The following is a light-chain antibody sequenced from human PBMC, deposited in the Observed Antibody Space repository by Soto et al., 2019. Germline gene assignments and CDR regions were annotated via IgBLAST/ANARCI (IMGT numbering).Light chain of an antibody. J-gene: IGKJ1*01. Sequence: DIQMTQSPSTLSSSVGDRVTITCRASQSLNNWLAWYQQKPGKAPKLLIYKASSLESGVPSRFSGSGSGTEFTLTISSLQPDDFATYYCQQFNSYVWTFGQGTRVEIK. CDR3: QQFNSYVWT. V-gene: IGKV1-5*03. CDR2: KAS. CDR1: QSLNNW.